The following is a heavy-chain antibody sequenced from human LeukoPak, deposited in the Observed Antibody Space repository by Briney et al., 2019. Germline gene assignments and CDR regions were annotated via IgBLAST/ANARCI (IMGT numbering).Heavy chain of an antibody. J-gene: IGHJ4*01. CDR2: ITGSGGST. V-gene: IGHV3-23*01. Sequence: GGSLRLSCAASGFTFSSYGMSWVRQAPGKGLEWVSAITGSGGSTFYADSVKGRFTISRDNSKNALYLQMNSLRAEDTAVYYCAKRGSAGLSYFDYWGHGTLVIVSS. D-gene: IGHD6-13*01. CDR3: AKRGSAGLSYFDY. CDR1: GFTFSSYG.